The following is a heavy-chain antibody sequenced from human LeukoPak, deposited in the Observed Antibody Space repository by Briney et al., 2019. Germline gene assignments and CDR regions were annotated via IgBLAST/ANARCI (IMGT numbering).Heavy chain of an antibody. D-gene: IGHD1-7*01. CDR1: GFTFSSSS. CDR2: IRHEGSNK. Sequence: GGSLRLSCAAPGFTFSSSSMHWVRQAPGKGLEWVAFIRHEGSNKWYADSVKGRFTISRDNSKNTLYLQMNSLGPEDTAMYFCAREDWNYNYYYYYYMDVWGKGTTVTVSS. V-gene: IGHV3-30*02. CDR3: AREDWNYNYYYYYYMDV. J-gene: IGHJ6*03.